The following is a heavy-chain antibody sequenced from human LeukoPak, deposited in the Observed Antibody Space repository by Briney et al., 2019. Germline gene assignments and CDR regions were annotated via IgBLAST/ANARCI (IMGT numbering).Heavy chain of an antibody. CDR1: GFTFSSYS. CDR2: ISSSSSYI. V-gene: IGHV3-21*01. D-gene: IGHD3-10*02. J-gene: IGHJ5*02. Sequence: GGSLRLSCAASGFTFSSYSMNWVRQAPGKGLEGVSSISSSSSYIYYADSVKGRFTISRDNAKNSLYLQMNSLRAEDTAVYYCARDAGGRYYVPNWFDPWGQGTLVTVSS. CDR3: ARDAGGRYYVPNWFDP.